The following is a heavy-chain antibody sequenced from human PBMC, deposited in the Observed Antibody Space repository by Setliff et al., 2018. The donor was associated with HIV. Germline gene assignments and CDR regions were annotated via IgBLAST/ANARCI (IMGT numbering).Heavy chain of an antibody. J-gene: IGHJ2*01. CDR1: GGSLSGYY. CDR3: AREGGQGYSGSGSFYHRNFDL. V-gene: IGHV4-34*01. CDR2: INQSGNT. D-gene: IGHD3-10*01. Sequence: SETLSLTCAVSGGSLSGYYWSWVRQSPGRGLEWIGEINQSGNTNFNPSLKSRLIISVDTSKSQFSLKLTSVTAADTALYYCAREGGQGYSGSGSFYHRNFDLWGRGTLVTAPQ.